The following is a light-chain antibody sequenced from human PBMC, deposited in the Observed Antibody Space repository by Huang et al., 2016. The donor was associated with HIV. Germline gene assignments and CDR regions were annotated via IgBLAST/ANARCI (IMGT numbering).Light chain of an antibody. J-gene: IGKJ3*01. CDR2: DAS. V-gene: IGKV3-11*01. CDR1: QNISNY. CDR3: HQRSRWPPT. Sequence: EIVLTQSPATLSLSPGERATLFCRSSQNISNYFAWYQQKPGQAPMLLIFDASNRATGIPARFSGGGSGTDFTLTISSLEPEDFAAYYCHQRSRWPPTFGPGTTVEIK.